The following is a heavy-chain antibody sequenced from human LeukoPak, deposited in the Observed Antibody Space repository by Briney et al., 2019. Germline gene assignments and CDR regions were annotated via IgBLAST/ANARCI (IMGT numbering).Heavy chain of an antibody. CDR2: INTSGST. CDR1: DGSXXSYY. CDR3: ASGYSNSQFDY. D-gene: IGHD4-11*01. V-gene: IGHV4-4*07. J-gene: IGHJ4*02. Sequence: TLSLTCXVSDGSXXSYYWNWIRQPAGKGLEWIGRINTSGSTNFNPSLNSRVTMSVDTSKNHFSLKLSSVTAADTALYYCASGYSNSQFDYWGQGTLVTVSS.